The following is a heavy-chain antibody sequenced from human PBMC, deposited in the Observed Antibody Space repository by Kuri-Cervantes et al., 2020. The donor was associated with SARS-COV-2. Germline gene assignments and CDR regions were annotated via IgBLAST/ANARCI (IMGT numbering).Heavy chain of an antibody. Sequence: GESLKISCAASGFTFSSYWMTWVRQAPGKGLVWVSRINSDGSSTSYADSVKGRFTISRDNAKNTLYLQMNSLRAEDTAVYYCARGYDSSGYSLDYWGQGTLVTVSS. J-gene: IGHJ4*02. D-gene: IGHD3-22*01. CDR2: INSDGSST. V-gene: IGHV3-74*01. CDR3: ARGYDSSGYSLDY. CDR1: GFTFSSYW.